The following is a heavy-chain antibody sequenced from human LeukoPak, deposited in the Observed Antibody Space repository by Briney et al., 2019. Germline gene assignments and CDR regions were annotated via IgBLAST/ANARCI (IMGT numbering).Heavy chain of an antibody. V-gene: IGHV1-46*01. J-gene: IGHJ4*02. Sequence: GASVKVSCKASGYTFTSYYMHWARQAPGQGLEWMGIINPSGGSTSYAQKFQGRVTMTRDMSTSTAYMELRSLRSDDTAVYYCARPSTGTYYYDSSGYSQLGFDYWGQGTLVTVSS. CDR1: GYTFTSYY. D-gene: IGHD3-22*01. CDR2: INPSGGST. CDR3: ARPSTGTYYYDSSGYSQLGFDY.